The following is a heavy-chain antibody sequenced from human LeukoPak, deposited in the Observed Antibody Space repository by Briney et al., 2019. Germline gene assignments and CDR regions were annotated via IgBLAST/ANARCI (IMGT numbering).Heavy chain of an antibody. CDR2: INPNSGGT. V-gene: IGHV1-2*02. CDR3: ARNKRICSSTSCLDGELDYYYYYYMDV. Sequence: ASVKVSCKVSGYTLTELSMHWVRQAPGQGLEWMGWINPNSGGTNYAQKFQGRVTMTRDTSISTAYMELSRLRSEDTAVYYCARNKRICSSTSCLDGELDYYYYYYMDVWGKGTTVTVSS. J-gene: IGHJ6*03. D-gene: IGHD2-2*01. CDR1: GYTLTELS.